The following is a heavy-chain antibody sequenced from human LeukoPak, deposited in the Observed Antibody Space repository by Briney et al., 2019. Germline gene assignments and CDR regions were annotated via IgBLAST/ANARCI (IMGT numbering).Heavy chain of an antibody. CDR1: GYTLTGYY. CDR2: INPNSGGT. J-gene: IGHJ4*02. CDR3: ARGPWELLTVLDY. Sequence: ASVKVSCKASGYTLTGYYMHWVRQAPGQGLEWMGWINPNSGGTNYAQKFQGRVTMTRDTSISTAYMELSRLRSDDTAVYYCARGPWELLTVLDYWGQGTLVTVSS. D-gene: IGHD1-26*01. V-gene: IGHV1-2*02.